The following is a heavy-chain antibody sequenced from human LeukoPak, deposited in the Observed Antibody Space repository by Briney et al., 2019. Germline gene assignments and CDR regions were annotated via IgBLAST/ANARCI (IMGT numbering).Heavy chain of an antibody. J-gene: IGHJ2*01. CDR1: GGSISSGGYS. D-gene: IGHD4-11*01. CDR3: ASSAQSYWYFDL. CDR2: IYHSGST. Sequence: KPSETLSLTCAVSGGSISSGGYSWSWIRQPPGKGLEWIGYIYHSGSTYYNPSLKSRVTISVDRSKNQFSLKLSSVTAADTAVYYCASSAQSYWYFDLWGRGTLVTVSS. V-gene: IGHV4-30-2*01.